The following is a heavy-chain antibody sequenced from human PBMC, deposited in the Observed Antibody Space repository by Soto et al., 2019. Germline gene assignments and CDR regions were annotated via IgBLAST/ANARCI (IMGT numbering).Heavy chain of an antibody. CDR3: ASSLIEVARFHP. CDR2: IYPYNGKT. CDR1: GYRMSDYG. J-gene: IGHJ5*02. D-gene: IGHD2-15*01. Sequence: QIQLVQSGGEVKKPGASVRVSCKVSGYRMSDYGITWVRQAPGEGLEWMGWIYPYNGKTKFAEKFQGRITLTAETPTRTGYVEVTGLRADATALYYCASSLIEVARFHPWGQGTLVTVSS. V-gene: IGHV1-18*04.